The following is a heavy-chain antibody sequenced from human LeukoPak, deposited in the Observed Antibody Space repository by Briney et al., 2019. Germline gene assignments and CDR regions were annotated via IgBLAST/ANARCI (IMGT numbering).Heavy chain of an antibody. CDR2: INHSGRT. D-gene: IGHD3-10*01. CDR3: ASCFPSGSGNNWFDP. J-gene: IGHJ5*02. CDR1: GGSFSGYF. Sequence: SETLSLTCAVYGGSFSGYFWTWIRQPPGKGLEWIGEINHSGRTNYNPSPKSRVTISLDTSKNQFSLRLSSVTAADTAVYYCASCFPSGSGNNWFDPWGQGTLVTVSS. V-gene: IGHV4-34*01.